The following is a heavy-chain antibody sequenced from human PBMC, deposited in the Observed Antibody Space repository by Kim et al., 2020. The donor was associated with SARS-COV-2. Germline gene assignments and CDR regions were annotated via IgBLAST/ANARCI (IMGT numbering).Heavy chain of an antibody. V-gene: IGHV3-23*01. J-gene: IGHJ6*04. D-gene: IGHD3-9*01. CDR2: ISGSGGST. CDR1: GFTFSSYA. Sequence: GGSLRLSCAASGFTFSSYAMSWVRQAPGKGLEWVSAISGSGGSTYYADSVKGRFTISRDNSKNTLYLQMNSLRAEDTAVYYCAKDYDILTGYFRRYYYYGMDVWGKGTTVTVSS. CDR3: AKDYDILTGYFRRYYYYGMDV.